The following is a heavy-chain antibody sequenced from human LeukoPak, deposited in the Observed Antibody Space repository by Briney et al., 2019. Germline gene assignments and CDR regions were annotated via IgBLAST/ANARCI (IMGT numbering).Heavy chain of an antibody. CDR2: FYYSGST. CDR1: GGSISSYH. CDR3: ARAPYGSATNNYYMDV. Sequence: SETLSLTCTVSGGSISSYHWSWIRQPPGKGLEWIGFFYYSGSTNYNPSLKSRVTISVDTSKNQFSLKLSSVTAADTAVYYCARAPYGSATNNYYMDVWGKGTTVTVSS. V-gene: IGHV4-59*01. D-gene: IGHD3-10*01. J-gene: IGHJ6*03.